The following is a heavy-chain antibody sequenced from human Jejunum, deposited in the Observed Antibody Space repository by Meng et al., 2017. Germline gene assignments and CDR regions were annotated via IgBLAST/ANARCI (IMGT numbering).Heavy chain of an antibody. CDR1: GFTFSNYG. CDR3: GRGVYGTRHGFDI. D-gene: IGHD2-8*01. V-gene: IGHV3-33*05. Sequence: GGSLRLSCAASGFTFSNYGIHWVRQAPGKGLEWVALIQAEGITIYYADSAKGRFTISRDNSKNIVYLQIDSLRAEDTAVYYCGRGVYGTRHGFDIWGQGTLVTVSS. J-gene: IGHJ3*02. CDR2: IQAEGITI.